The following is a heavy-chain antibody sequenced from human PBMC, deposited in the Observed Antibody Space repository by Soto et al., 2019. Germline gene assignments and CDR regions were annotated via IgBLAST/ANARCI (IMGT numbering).Heavy chain of an antibody. CDR2: ISGSGGST. V-gene: IGHV3-23*01. CDR1: GFTVSSDA. D-gene: IGHD1-20*01. CDR3: AKNLHWANWNPNWFDP. Sequence: GGALRLSCAASGFTVSSDAMSWVRQAPGKGLEWVSAISGSGGSTYYADSVKGRFTISRDNSKNTLYLQMNSLRAEDTAVYYCAKNLHWANWNPNWFDPWGQGTLVTVSS. J-gene: IGHJ5*02.